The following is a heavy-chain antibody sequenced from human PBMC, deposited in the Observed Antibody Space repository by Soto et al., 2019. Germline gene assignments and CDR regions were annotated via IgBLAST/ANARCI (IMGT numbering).Heavy chain of an antibody. J-gene: IGHJ5*02. CDR1: GFAFSTYS. CDR3: ARDNGMAGSFDP. V-gene: IGHV3-48*02. Sequence: GGSLRLSCAASGFAFSTYSMNWVRQAPGKGLEWVSYISFSSTTIFYADSVRGRFTISRDNAKNSLYLQMNTLRDEDTAVYYCARDNGMAGSFDPWGQGTLVTVSS. D-gene: IGHD2-8*01. CDR2: ISFSSTTI.